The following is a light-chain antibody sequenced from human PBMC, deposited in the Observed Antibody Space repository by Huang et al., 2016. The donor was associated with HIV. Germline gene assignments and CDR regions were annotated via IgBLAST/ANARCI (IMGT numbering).Light chain of an antibody. CDR2: KAS. CDR3: QQYNSYSRT. CDR1: QSISSW. V-gene: IGKV1-5*03. J-gene: IGKJ2*01. Sequence: DIQMTQSPSTLSASVGDRVTITCRASQSISSWLAWYQQKPGKAPKVLIYKASSLESGVPSRVSGSGSGTEFTLTISSLHPDDFATYYGQQYNSYSRTFGQGTKLESK.